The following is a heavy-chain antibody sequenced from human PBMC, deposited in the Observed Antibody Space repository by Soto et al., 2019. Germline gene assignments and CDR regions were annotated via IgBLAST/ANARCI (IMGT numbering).Heavy chain of an antibody. CDR2: MNPNSGNT. CDR1: GYTFTSYD. D-gene: IGHD2-21*02. V-gene: IGHV1-8*01. Sequence: ASVKVSCKASGYTFTSYDINWVRQATGQGLEWMGWMNPNSGNTGYAQKFQGRVTMTRNTSISTAYMELSSLRSEDTAVYYCARGRGDPKSRQWYAFDIWGQGTMVTVSS. CDR3: ARGRGDPKSRQWYAFDI. J-gene: IGHJ3*02.